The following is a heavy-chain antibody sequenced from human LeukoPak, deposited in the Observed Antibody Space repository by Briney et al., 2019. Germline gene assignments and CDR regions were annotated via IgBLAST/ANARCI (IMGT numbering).Heavy chain of an antibody. Sequence: PSETLSLTCAVYGGSFSGYYWSWIRQPPGKGLEWIGEINHSGSTNYNLSLKSRVTISVDTSKNQFSLKLSSVTAADTTVYYCARVRSYYYDSSGYYPDAFDVWGQGTVVTVSS. J-gene: IGHJ3*01. D-gene: IGHD3-22*01. CDR1: GGSFSGYY. V-gene: IGHV4-34*01. CDR2: INHSGST. CDR3: ARVRSYYYDSSGYYPDAFDV.